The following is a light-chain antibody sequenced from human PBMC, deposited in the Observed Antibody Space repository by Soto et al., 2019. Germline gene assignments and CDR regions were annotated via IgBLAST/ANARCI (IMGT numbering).Light chain of an antibody. CDR3: RAHGGTHPSV. V-gene: IGLV2-8*01. Sequence: QSALTQPPSASGSPGQSVAISCTGTASDIGGYTFVSWYQQHPGKAPKLFIYDVNKRPSGVPDRFSGSKSGNTASLTVSGLQAEDEADYYCRAHGGTHPSVFGTGTKLTVL. J-gene: IGLJ1*01. CDR1: ASDIGGYTF. CDR2: DVN.